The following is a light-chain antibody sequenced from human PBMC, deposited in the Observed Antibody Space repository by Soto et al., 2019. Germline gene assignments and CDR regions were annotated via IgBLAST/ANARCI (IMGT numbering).Light chain of an antibody. CDR1: QSVSSSY. V-gene: IGKV3-20*01. J-gene: IGKJ1*01. CDR2: SAS. Sequence: EIVLTQSPGTLSLSPGERATLSCRARQSVSSSYLAWYQQKPGQAPRILFFSASSRATGIPDRFSGSGFGTDVSLTVSRLEHEDFAVYSCQQYGSSPRSWTFGQGTKVEIK. CDR3: QQYGSSPRSWT.